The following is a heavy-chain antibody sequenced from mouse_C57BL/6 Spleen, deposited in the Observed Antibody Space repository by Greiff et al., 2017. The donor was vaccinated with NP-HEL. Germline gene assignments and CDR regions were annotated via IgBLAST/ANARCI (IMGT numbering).Heavy chain of an antibody. CDR1: GYTFTDYY. J-gene: IGHJ2*01. CDR3: ARDGSNWYYFDY. CDR2: INPNNGGT. V-gene: IGHV1-19*01. D-gene: IGHD1-1*01. Sequence: VQLQQSGPALVKPGASVKMSCKASGYTFTDYYMNWVKQSHGKSLEWIGIINPNNGGTSYNQKFKGKATLTVDKSSNTAYMELNSMTSEDAAVDYCARDGSNWYYFDYWGQGTTLTVSS.